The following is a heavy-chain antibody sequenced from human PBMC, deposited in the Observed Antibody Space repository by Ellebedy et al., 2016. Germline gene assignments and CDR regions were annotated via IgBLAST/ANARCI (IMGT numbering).Heavy chain of an antibody. D-gene: IGHD1-26*01. CDR2: GNPYGGGT. Sequence: ASVKVSXXASGYTLTANFIHWVRQAPGQGLEWLGWGNPYGGGTNYAQNFQDRVTMTRDRSINTAYMELNGLRPDDTAMYYCARSVGTSWFDTWGQGTLVSVSS. CDR3: ARSVGTSWFDT. V-gene: IGHV1-2*02. J-gene: IGHJ5*02. CDR1: GYTLTANF.